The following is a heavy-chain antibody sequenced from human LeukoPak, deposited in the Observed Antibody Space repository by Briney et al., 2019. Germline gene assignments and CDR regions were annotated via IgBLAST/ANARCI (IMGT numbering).Heavy chain of an antibody. Sequence: GGSLRLSCAASGFTFSSYGMHWVRQAPGKGLEWVAVISYDGSNKYYADSVKGRFTISRDNSKNTLYLQMNSLRAEDTAVYYCAKGSSIAVAGYFDYWGQGTLVTVSS. J-gene: IGHJ4*02. D-gene: IGHD6-19*01. CDR1: GFTFSSYG. CDR2: ISYDGSNK. V-gene: IGHV3-30*18. CDR3: AKGSSIAVAGYFDY.